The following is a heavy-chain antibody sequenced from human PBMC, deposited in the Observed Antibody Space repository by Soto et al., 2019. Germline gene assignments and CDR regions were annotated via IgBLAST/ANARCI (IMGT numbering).Heavy chain of an antibody. CDR1: GFTISSYG. D-gene: IGHD6-19*01. CDR3: ARGSRKVAGTFDY. J-gene: IGHJ4*02. CDR2: ISYDGSNK. V-gene: IGHV3-30*03. Sequence: PGGPLRHPCAAAGFTISSYGRHWVSQDPGKGLEWVAVISYDGSNKYYADSVKGQFTISRDNAKNSLYLQMNSLRAEDTVVLYCARGSRKVAGTFDYWGQGTLVTVSS.